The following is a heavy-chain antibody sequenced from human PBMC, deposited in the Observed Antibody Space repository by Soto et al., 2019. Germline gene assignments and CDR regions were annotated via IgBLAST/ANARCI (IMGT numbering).Heavy chain of an antibody. CDR1: GGSISSSSYY. D-gene: IGHD2-2*01. CDR3: ARVRTEYAGLDY. J-gene: IGHJ4*02. Sequence: SETLSLTCTVSGGSISSSSYYWGWIRQPPGKGLEWVGSIYYSGSTYYNPSLKSRVTISVDTSKNQFSLKLTSVTAADTAVYFGARVRTEYAGLDYWGQGTLVTVSS. CDR2: IYYSGST. V-gene: IGHV4-39*01.